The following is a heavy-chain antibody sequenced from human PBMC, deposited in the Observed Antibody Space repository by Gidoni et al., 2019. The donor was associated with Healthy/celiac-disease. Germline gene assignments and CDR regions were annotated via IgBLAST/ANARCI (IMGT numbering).Heavy chain of an antibody. J-gene: IGHJ4*02. V-gene: IGHV4-4*02. CDR1: GASISSRTW. CDR2: IYHSGST. D-gene: IGHD1-26*01. CDR3: ARESGSYWIDY. Sequence: QVQLQESGPGLVKPSVPLSLTCAVPGASISSRTWWRWVRQPQGKGLAWIGEIYHSGSTNYNTSLKSRVTISVDKSKNQFSLKRSSVTAADTAVYYGARESGSYWIDYWGQGTLVTVSS.